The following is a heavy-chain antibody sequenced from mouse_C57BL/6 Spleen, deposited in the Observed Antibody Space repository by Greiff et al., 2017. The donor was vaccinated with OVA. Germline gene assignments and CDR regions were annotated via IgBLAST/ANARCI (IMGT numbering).Heavy chain of an antibody. V-gene: IGHV1-64*01. CDR2: IHPNSGST. CDR1: GYTFTSYW. D-gene: IGHD2-4*01. Sequence: VVEPGASVKLSCKASGYTFTSYWMHWVKQRPGQGLEWIGMIHPNSGSTNYNEKFKSKATLTVDKSSSTAYMQLSSLTSEDSAVYYCARHYYDYDGFAYWGQGTLVTVSA. J-gene: IGHJ3*01. CDR3: ARHYYDYDGFAY.